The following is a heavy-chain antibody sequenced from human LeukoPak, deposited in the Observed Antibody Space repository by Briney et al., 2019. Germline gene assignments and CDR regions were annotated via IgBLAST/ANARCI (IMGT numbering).Heavy chain of an antibody. CDR3: AELGITMIGGV. V-gene: IGHV3-21*01. Sequence: GGSLRLSCAASGFTFSSYSMNWVRQAPGKGLEWVSSISSSSSYIYYTDSVKGRFTISRDNAKNSLYLQMNSLRAEDTAVYYCAELGITMIGGVWGKGTTVTISS. J-gene: IGHJ6*04. CDR1: GFTFSSYS. D-gene: IGHD3-10*02. CDR2: ISSSSSYI.